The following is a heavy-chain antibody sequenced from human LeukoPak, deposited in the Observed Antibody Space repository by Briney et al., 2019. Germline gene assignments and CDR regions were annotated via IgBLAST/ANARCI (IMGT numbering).Heavy chain of an antibody. CDR3: ARETSSYVSSIAARLKWFDP. CDR2: ISSSSSYI. Sequence: GGSLRLSCAASGFTFSSYSMNWVRQAPGEGLEWVSSISSSSSYIYYADSVKGRFTISRDNAKNSLYLQMNSLRAEDTAVYYCARETSSYVSSIAARLKWFDPWGQGTLVTVSS. J-gene: IGHJ5*02. D-gene: IGHD6-6*01. V-gene: IGHV3-21*01. CDR1: GFTFSSYS.